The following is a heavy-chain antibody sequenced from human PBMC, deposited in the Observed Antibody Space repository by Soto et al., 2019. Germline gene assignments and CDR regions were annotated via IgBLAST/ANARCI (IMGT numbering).Heavy chain of an antibody. D-gene: IGHD6-13*01. V-gene: IGHV4-30-4*02. Sequence: SDTLSLTCTVSGGSISSGDYYWSWFRQPPGKGLEWIGSIYYSGSTYYNPSLKSRVTISVDTSKNQFSLKLNSVTAADTAVYYCASRHSSPYFDYWGQGTLVTVS. CDR2: IYYSGST. CDR1: GGSISSGDYY. CDR3: ASRHSSPYFDY. J-gene: IGHJ4*02.